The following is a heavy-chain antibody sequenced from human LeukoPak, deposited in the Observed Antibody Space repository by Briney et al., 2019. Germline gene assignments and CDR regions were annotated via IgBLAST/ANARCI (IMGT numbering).Heavy chain of an antibody. V-gene: IGHV3-21*01. CDR2: ISSSGSYI. CDR1: GFTFRSYS. J-gene: IGHJ6*02. D-gene: IGHD1/OR15-1a*01. CDR3: AXPHSRTASIYYYYNGMDV. Sequence: GGSLRLSCAPSGFTFRSYSMNWVRQAPGKGLEWVSSISSSGSYIFYADSVKGRFTISRDNAKNSLYLQMNSLRAEDTAVYHCAXPHSRTASIYYYYNGMDVWGQGTTVTVSS.